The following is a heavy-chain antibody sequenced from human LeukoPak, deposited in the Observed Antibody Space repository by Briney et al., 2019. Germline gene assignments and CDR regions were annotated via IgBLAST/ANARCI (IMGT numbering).Heavy chain of an antibody. CDR3: AKDRGSGWYFDY. V-gene: IGHV3-30*04. CDR1: GFTFSSYA. Sequence: GGSLRLSCAASGFTFSSYAMHWVRQAPGKGLEWVAVISYDGSNKYYADSVKGRFTISRDNSKSTLYLQMNSLRAENTAVYYCAKDRGSGWYFDYWGQGTLVTVSS. CDR2: ISYDGSNK. J-gene: IGHJ4*02. D-gene: IGHD6-19*01.